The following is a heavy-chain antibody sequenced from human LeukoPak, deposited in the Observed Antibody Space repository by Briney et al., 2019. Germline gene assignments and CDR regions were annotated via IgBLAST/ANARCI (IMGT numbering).Heavy chain of an antibody. Sequence: ASVKVSCKSSGYXFSAYHMRWVRQAPGQGLEWIGWISPNSGGTRYAQKFQGRVTMARDTSTSTAYMEISRLRSDDTAVYYCARGAGYSGYDLDYWGQGTLVTVSS. CDR3: ARGAGYSGYDLDY. CDR2: ISPNSGGT. V-gene: IGHV1-2*02. D-gene: IGHD5-12*01. CDR1: GYXFSAYH. J-gene: IGHJ4*02.